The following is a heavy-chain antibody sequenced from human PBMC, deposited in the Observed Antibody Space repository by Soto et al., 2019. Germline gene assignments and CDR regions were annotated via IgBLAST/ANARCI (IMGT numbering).Heavy chain of an antibody. J-gene: IGHJ5*02. CDR2: ISAYNGNT. CDR3: ARDYSNYNPGWFDP. V-gene: IGHV1-18*01. Sequence: GASVKVSCKASGYTFTSYGISWVRQAPGQGLEWMGWISAYNGNTNYAQKLQGRVTMTTDTSTSTAYMELRSLRSDDTAVYYCARDYSNYNPGWFDPWGQGTLVTVSS. CDR1: GYTFTSYG. D-gene: IGHD4-4*01.